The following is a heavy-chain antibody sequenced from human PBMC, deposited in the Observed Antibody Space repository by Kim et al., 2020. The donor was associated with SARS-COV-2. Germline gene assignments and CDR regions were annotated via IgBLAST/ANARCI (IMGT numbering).Heavy chain of an antibody. V-gene: IGHV4-34*01. Sequence: SETLSLTCAVYGGSFSGYYWSWIRQPPGKGLEWIGEINHSGSTNYNPSLKSRVTISVDTSKNQFSLKLSSVTAADTAVYYCARSNRKYYFDYWGQGTLVTVSS. J-gene: IGHJ4*02. CDR3: ARSNRKYYFDY. CDR1: GGSFSGYY. CDR2: INHSGST.